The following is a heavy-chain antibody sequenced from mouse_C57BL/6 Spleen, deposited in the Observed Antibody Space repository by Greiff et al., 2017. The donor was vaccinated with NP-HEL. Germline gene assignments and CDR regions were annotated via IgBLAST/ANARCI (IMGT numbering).Heavy chain of an antibody. V-gene: IGHV5-17*01. Sequence: EVMLVESGGGLVKPGGSLKLSCAASGFTFSDYGMHWVRQAPEKGLEWVAYISSGSSTIYYADTVKGRFTISRDNAKNTLFLQMTSLRSEDTAMYYCARPDSSGYAMDYWGQGTSVTVSS. CDR1: GFTFSDYG. J-gene: IGHJ4*01. CDR3: ARPDSSGYAMDY. CDR2: ISSGSSTI. D-gene: IGHD3-2*02.